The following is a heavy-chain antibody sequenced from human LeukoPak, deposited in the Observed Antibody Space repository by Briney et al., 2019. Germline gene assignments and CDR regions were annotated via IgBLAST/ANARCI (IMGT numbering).Heavy chain of an antibody. CDR3: ARGRYTNAA. CDR1: GFTFSSYS. Sequence: PGGSLRLSCAASGFTFSSYSMNWVRQAPGKGLEWVSYISSSSSTIYYADSVKGRFTISRDNAKNSLYLQMNSLRAEDTAVYYCARGRYTNAAWGQGTLVTVSS. D-gene: IGHD5-18*01. J-gene: IGHJ5*02. CDR2: ISSSSSTI. V-gene: IGHV3-48*01.